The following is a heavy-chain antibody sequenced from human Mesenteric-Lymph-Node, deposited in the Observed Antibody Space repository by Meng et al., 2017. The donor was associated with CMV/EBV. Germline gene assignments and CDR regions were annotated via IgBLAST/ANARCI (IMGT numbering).Heavy chain of an antibody. CDR1: GFTFSSYE. CDR3: ARDVGWFDP. CDR2: ISSSGSTV. D-gene: IGHD2-15*01. J-gene: IGHJ5*02. Sequence: GGSLRLSCAASGFTFSSYEMNWVRQAPGKGLEWVSYISSSGSTVYYADPVKGRFTISRDNAKNSLYLQMNSLRAGDTAVYYCARDVGWFDPWGQGTLVTVSS. V-gene: IGHV3-48*03.